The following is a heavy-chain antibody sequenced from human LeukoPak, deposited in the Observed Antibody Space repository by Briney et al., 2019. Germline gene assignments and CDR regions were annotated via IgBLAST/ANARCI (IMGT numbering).Heavy chain of an antibody. D-gene: IGHD4-17*01. CDR1: GGSISSSNW. CDR3: AREGRVMTTVITSWFDP. Sequence: PSGTLSLTCAVSGGSISSSNWWSWVRQPSGKGLEWIGEIYHTGSTNYNPSLKSRITISVDKSKNQFSLRLSSVTAADTAVYYCAREGRVMTTVITSWFDPWGQGTLVTVSS. V-gene: IGHV4-4*02. J-gene: IGHJ5*02. CDR2: IYHTGST.